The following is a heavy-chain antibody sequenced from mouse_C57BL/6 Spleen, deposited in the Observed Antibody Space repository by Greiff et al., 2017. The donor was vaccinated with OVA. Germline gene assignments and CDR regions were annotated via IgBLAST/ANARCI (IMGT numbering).Heavy chain of an antibody. Sequence: QVQLQQPGAELVKPGASVKLSCKASGYTFTSYWMQWVKQRPGQGLEWIGELDPSHIYPNSHQKFKGKATLTVDTSSSTAYMQLSSLTSEDSAVYYCARGGDGYYDYWGKGTTLTVSS. CDR1: GYTFTSYW. D-gene: IGHD2-3*01. CDR3: ARGGDGYYDY. J-gene: IGHJ2*01. CDR2: LDPSHIYP. V-gene: IGHV1-50*01.